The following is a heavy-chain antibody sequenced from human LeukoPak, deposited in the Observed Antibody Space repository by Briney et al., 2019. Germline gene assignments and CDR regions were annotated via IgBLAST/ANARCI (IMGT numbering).Heavy chain of an antibody. D-gene: IGHD3-3*01. J-gene: IGHJ4*02. CDR3: ARDVLVRGTALDY. Sequence: GRSLRLSCAASGFTFSSYGMHWVRRAPGKGLEWVAVIWYDGSNKYYADSVKGRFTISRDNAKNSLYLQMNSLRAEDTAVYYCARDVLVRGTALDYWGQGTIVTVSS. CDR2: IWYDGSNK. V-gene: IGHV3-33*01. CDR1: GFTFSSYG.